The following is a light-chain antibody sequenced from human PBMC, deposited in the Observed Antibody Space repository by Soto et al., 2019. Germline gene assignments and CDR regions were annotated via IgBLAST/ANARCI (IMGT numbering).Light chain of an antibody. V-gene: IGLV2-11*01. CDR2: AVS. CDR3: NSYVGSNNYV. J-gene: IGLJ1*01. Sequence: QSALTQPRSVSGSPGQSVTISCTGTNSDVGRYNFVSWYQQLPGKAPKLLISAVSQRPSGVPDRFSGSKPGNTASLTISGLQADDEAEYYCNSYVGSNNYVFGNGTKVTVL. CDR1: NSDVGRYNF.